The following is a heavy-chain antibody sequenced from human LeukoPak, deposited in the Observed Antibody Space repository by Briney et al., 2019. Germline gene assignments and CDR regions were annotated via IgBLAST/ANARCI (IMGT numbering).Heavy chain of an antibody. J-gene: IGHJ5*02. CDR2: INHSGST. D-gene: IGHD3-3*01. CDR3: AQRIFGFDP. V-gene: IGHV4-34*01. CDR1: GGSFSGYY. Sequence: SETLSLTCSVSGGSFSGYYWSWIRQPPGKGLEWIGEINHSGSTNYNPSLKSRVTISVDTSKNQFSLKLSSVTAADTAVYYCAQRIFGFDPWGQGTLVTVSS.